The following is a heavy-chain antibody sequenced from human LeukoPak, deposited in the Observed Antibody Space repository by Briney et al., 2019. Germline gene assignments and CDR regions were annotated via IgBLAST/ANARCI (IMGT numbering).Heavy chain of an antibody. CDR3: ARDYYGSGSYFAFDI. CDR2: IYTSGST. V-gene: IGHV4-4*07. D-gene: IGHD3-10*01. CDR1: GGSISSYY. J-gene: IGHJ3*02. Sequence: SETLSLTCTVSGGSISSYYWSWIRQPAGKGLEWIGRIYTSGSTNYNPSLKSRVTMSVDTSKHQFSLKLSSVTAADTAVYYCARDYYGSGSYFAFDIWGQGTMVTVSS.